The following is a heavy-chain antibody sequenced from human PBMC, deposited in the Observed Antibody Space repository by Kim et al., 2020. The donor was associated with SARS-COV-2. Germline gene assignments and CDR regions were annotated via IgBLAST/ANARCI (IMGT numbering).Heavy chain of an antibody. CDR2: ISNSGGDT. D-gene: IGHD3-16*02. V-gene: IGHV3-23*01. Sequence: GGSLRLSCAASGFMFSTYAMTWVRQAPGKGLEWVSTISNSGGDTNDADSVKGRFTISRDNSRNTLYLQMNSLRAEDTAVYYCAIKGCLGELSNQAFRFWGQGTLVTVSS. J-gene: IGHJ4*02. CDR3: AIKGCLGELSNQAFRF. CDR1: GFMFSTYA.